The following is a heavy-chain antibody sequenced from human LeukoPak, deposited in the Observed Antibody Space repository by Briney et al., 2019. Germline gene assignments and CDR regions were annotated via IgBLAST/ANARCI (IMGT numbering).Heavy chain of an antibody. Sequence: SETLSLTCTVSGGSISSSSYYWGWIRQPPGKGLEWIGSIYYSGSTYYNPSLKSRVTISVDTSKNQFSLKLSSVTAADTAVYYCASLVVVSAAIGGYWYFDLWGHGTLVTVSS. J-gene: IGHJ2*01. CDR2: IYYSGST. CDR1: GGSISSSSYY. V-gene: IGHV4-39*01. CDR3: ASLVVVSAAIGGYWYFDL. D-gene: IGHD2-2*01.